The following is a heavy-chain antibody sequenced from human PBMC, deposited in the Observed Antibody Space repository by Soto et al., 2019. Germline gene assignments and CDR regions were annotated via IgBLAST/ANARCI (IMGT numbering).Heavy chain of an antibody. D-gene: IGHD3-22*01. CDR2: INPSGGST. V-gene: IGHV1-46*01. CDR1: GYTLTSYY. Sequence: ASVKVSCKAPGYTLTSYYMHWVRQAPGQGLEWMGIINPSGGSTNYAQKFQGRVTMTRDTSTSTVYMELSSLRSEDTAVYYCTRAPLGIIVAPDFWGQGTLVTVSS. CDR3: TRAPLGIIVAPDF. J-gene: IGHJ4*02.